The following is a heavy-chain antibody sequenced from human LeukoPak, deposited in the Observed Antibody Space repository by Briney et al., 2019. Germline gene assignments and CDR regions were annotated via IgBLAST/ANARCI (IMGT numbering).Heavy chain of an antibody. J-gene: IGHJ3*02. CDR2: IIPIFGTA. CDR3: ARDSRPQYYYDSSGHDDAFDI. D-gene: IGHD3-22*01. Sequence: SVKVSCKASGGTFSSYAISWVRQAPGQGLEWMGGIIPIFGTANYAQKFQGRVTITTDEPTSTAYMELSSLRSEDTAVYYCARDSRPQYYYDSSGHDDAFDIWGQGTMVTVSS. CDR1: GGTFSSYA. V-gene: IGHV1-69*05.